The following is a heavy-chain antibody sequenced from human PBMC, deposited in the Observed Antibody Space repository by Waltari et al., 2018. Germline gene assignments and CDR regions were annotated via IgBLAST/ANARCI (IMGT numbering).Heavy chain of an antibody. V-gene: IGHV1-69*10. Sequence: QVQLVQSGAEVKKPGSSVKVSCKASGGTFSSYAISWVRQAPGQGLEWMGGIIPILGIANYAKKFQGRVTITADKSTSTAYMELSSLRSEDTAVYYCARDSGSYSHGGYYYYMDVWGKGTTVTISS. D-gene: IGHD1-26*01. CDR1: GGTFSSYA. J-gene: IGHJ6*03. CDR2: IIPILGIA. CDR3: ARDSGSYSHGGYYYYMDV.